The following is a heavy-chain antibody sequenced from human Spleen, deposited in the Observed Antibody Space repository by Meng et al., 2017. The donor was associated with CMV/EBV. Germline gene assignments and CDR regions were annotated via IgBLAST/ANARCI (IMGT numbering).Heavy chain of an antibody. J-gene: IGHJ5*02. CDR2: INHSGST. CDR1: GGSFNDYD. Sequence: VYGGSFNDYDCSWVRHSPGKGLEWIGEINHSGSTNYNPSLKSRVTVSVDTSKNHFSLELRSVTAADTAVYYCVRRPTVTAPLRWFDPWGQGTLVTVSS. V-gene: IGHV4-34*01. CDR3: VRRPTVTAPLRWFDP. D-gene: IGHD2-21*02.